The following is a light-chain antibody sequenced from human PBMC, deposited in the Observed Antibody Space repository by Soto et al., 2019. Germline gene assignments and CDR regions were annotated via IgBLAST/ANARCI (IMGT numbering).Light chain of an antibody. J-gene: IGKJ4*01. CDR1: QSVSSY. CDR3: QQRSNWPRLT. CDR2: DAS. V-gene: IGKV3-11*01. Sequence: EIVMTQSPATLSVSPGERATLSCSASQSVSSYLAWYQQKPGQAPRLLIYDASNRATGIPARFSGSGSGTDFTLTISSLEPEDFAVYYCQQRSNWPRLTFGGGTKVDIK.